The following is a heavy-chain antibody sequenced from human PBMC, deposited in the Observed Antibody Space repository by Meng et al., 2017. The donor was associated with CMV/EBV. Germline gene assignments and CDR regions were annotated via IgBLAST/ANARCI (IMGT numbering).Heavy chain of an antibody. CDR1: GGSISSGDYY. Sequence: GRIQESGPGLVKPSQTLSLTCTVSGGSISSGDYYWSWIRQPPGKGLEWIGYIYYSGSTYYNPSLKSRVTISVDTSKNQFSLKLSSVTAADTAVYYCARVMGPNRTPYYFDYWGQGTLVTVSS. CDR3: ARVMGPNRTPYYFDY. CDR2: IYYSGST. J-gene: IGHJ4*02. V-gene: IGHV4-30-4*08. D-gene: IGHD1-14*01.